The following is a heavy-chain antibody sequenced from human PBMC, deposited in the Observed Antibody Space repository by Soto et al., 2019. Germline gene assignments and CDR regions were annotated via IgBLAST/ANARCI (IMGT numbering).Heavy chain of an antibody. V-gene: IGHV1-18*04. Sequence: GASVKVSCKASGYTFTSYGISWVRQAPGQGLEWMGWISAYNGNTNYAQKLQGRVTMTTDTSTSTAYMELRSLRSDDTAVYYCARDRRYDQFSGMDVWGQGTTVTVSS. CDR1: GYTFTSYG. J-gene: IGHJ6*02. CDR2: ISAYNGNT. CDR3: ARDRRYDQFSGMDV. D-gene: IGHD3-3*01.